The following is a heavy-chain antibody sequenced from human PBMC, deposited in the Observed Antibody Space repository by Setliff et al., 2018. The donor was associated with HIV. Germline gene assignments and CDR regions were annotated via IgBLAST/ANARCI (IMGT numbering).Heavy chain of an antibody. CDR2: INQSGDT. J-gene: IGHJ2*01. CDR3: AREGGQGYSGSGSFYHRNFDL. V-gene: IGHV4-34*01. D-gene: IGHD3-10*01. CDR1: GGSLSGYY. Sequence: SETLSLTCAVYGGSLSGYYWSWVRQSPGRGLEWIGEINQSGDTNFNPSLKSRLIISVDTSKSQFSLKLTSVTAADTALYYCAREGGQGYSGSGSFYHRNFDLWG.